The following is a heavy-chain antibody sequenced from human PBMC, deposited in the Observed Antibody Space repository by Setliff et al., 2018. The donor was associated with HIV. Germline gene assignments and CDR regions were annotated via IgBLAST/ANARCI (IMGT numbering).Heavy chain of an antibody. D-gene: IGHD1-26*01. CDR1: GYSFINYG. Sequence: ASVKVSCKASGYSFINYGISWVRQAPGQGPEWMGWISPYTGNTDYAPRLLGRITMTTDTSTSTAYLELRSLTSDDTAVYYCARARLQGIVTAVGPRDNCLDPWGQGTRVTVSS. CDR3: ARARLQGIVTAVGPRDNCLDP. J-gene: IGHJ5*02. CDR2: ISPYTGNT. V-gene: IGHV1-18*01.